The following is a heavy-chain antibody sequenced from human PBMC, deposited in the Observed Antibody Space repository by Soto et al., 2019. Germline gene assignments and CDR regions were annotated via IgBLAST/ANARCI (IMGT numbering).Heavy chain of an antibody. CDR2: IWYDGSNK. D-gene: IGHD2-2*01. Sequence: GGSLRLSCAASGFTFSSYGMHWVRQAPGKGLEWVAVIWYDGSNKYYADSVKGRFTISRDNSKNTLYLQMNSLRAEDTAVYYCARDPGYCSSTSCYGSFDYWGQGTLVTVSS. V-gene: IGHV3-33*01. CDR3: ARDPGYCSSTSCYGSFDY. J-gene: IGHJ4*02. CDR1: GFTFSSYG.